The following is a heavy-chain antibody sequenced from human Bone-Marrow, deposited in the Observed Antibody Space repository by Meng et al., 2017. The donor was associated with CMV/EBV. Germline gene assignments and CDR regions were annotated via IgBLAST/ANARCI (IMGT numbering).Heavy chain of an antibody. J-gene: IGHJ4*02. Sequence: GESLKISCAASGFTFSGSAMHWVRQASGKGLEWVGRIRSKANSYATAYAASVKGRFTISRDDSKNTAYLQMNSLRAEDTAVYYCARGGRYSYGYPKVWGQGTLVTVSS. D-gene: IGHD5-18*01. CDR3: ARGGRYSYGYPKV. V-gene: IGHV3-73*01. CDR1: GFTFSGSA. CDR2: IRSKANSYAT.